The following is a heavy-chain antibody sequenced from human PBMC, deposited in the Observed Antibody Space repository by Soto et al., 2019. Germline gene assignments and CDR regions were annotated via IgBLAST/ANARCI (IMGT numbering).Heavy chain of an antibody. J-gene: IGHJ4*02. Sequence: QVQLVESGGGVVQPGRTLRLSCAASGFTFSTHSMDWVRQAPGKGLEWVAFISYDGSNQYYASSVKGRFTISRDNSKNALYLQMNSPRAEDTAVYYCARAFYDSDSGSKEEHSDYWGQGTLVTVSS. D-gene: IGHD3-10*01. CDR2: ISYDGSNQ. V-gene: IGHV3-30-3*01. CDR1: GFTFSTHS. CDR3: ARAFYDSDSGSKEEHSDY.